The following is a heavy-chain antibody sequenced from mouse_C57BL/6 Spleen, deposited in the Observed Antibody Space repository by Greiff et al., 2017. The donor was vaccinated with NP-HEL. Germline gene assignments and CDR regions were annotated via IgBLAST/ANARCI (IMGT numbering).Heavy chain of an antibody. CDR2: IYPGDGDT. Sequence: QVQLQQSGPELVKPGASVKISCKASGYAFSSSWMNWVKQRPGKGLEWIGRIYPGDGDTNYNGKFKGQSTLTADKSSSTAYLQLSSLTSEDSAVYVCARLDSSGPLDYWGQGTTLTVSS. CDR3: ARLDSSGPLDY. J-gene: IGHJ2*01. D-gene: IGHD3-2*02. CDR1: GYAFSSSW. V-gene: IGHV1-82*01.